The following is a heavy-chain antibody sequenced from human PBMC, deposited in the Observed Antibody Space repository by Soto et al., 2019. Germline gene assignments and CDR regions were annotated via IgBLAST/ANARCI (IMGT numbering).Heavy chain of an antibody. CDR3: ASRDPGTSVDY. Sequence: PSETLSLTCAVSGGSFTSNNWWTWVRQPPGQGLEWIGEIYRTGSTNYNPSLKSRVTISLDKSENQFSLKVTSLTAADTAVYYCASRDPGTSVDYWGQGTLVTVTS. CDR1: GGSFTSNNW. J-gene: IGHJ4*02. CDR2: IYRTGST. V-gene: IGHV4-4*02. D-gene: IGHD1-7*01.